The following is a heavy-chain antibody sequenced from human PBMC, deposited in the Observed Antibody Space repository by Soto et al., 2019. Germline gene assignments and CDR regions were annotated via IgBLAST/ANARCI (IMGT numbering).Heavy chain of an antibody. J-gene: IGHJ6*02. CDR1: GFAFSSST. V-gene: IGHV1-58*01. CDR2: IVVGSGDT. Sequence: QRQVVQSGPEAKKPGTSVQVSCKASGFAFSSSTVQWVRQTRGQRLEWIGWIVVGSGDTNYAQKFQERVTITRDMATNPAYVEPSRPRSEGQAVYYCAAERLLYGMDVWGQGTTVTVSS. CDR3: AAERLLYGMDV.